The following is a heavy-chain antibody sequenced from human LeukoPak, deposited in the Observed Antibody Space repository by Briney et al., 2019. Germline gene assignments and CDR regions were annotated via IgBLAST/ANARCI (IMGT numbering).Heavy chain of an antibody. CDR2: ISVGVGTV. V-gene: IGHV3-48*04. J-gene: IGHJ6*03. CDR1: GFTFSDFS. D-gene: IGHD5-18*01. CDR3: ARDSVVDTANKEKFYYYHMDV. Sequence: GGSLRLSCAASGFTFSDFSINWVRQAPGRGLGWGSCISVGVGTVVYEESVKGRFTISRENAKNSVFLQMNSLRAEDAAVYHCARDSVVDTANKEKFYYYHMDVWGKGTSVTVSS.